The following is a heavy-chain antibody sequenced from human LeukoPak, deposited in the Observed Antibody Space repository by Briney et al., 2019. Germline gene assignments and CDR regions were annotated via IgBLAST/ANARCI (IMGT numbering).Heavy chain of an antibody. J-gene: IGHJ4*02. CDR3: ARASQDYYDSSDRGYFDH. D-gene: IGHD3-22*01. V-gene: IGHV1-2*06. CDR2: INPNSGGT. CDR1: GYTFTGYY. Sequence: ASVKVSCKASGYTFTGYYIHWVRQAPGQGLEWMGRINPNSGGTNYAQKFQGKVTMTRDRSISTAYMELSSLRSDDTAVYYCARASQDYYDSSDRGYFDHWGQGTLVTVSS.